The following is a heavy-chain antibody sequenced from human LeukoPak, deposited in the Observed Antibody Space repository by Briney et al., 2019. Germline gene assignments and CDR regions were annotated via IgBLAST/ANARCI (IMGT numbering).Heavy chain of an antibody. CDR2: ISYDGSNK. CDR3: ARRYFDS. V-gene: IGHV3-30*03. Sequence: GVSLRLSCAASGFTFSSYGMHWVRQAPGKGLEWVAVISYDGSNKYYADSVKGRFTISRDNSKNTLYLQMNSLRAEDTAVYYCARRYFDSWGQGTLVTVSS. CDR1: GFTFSSYG. J-gene: IGHJ4*02.